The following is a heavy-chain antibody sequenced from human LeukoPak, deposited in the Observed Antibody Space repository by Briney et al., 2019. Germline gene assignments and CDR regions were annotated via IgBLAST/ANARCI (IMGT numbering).Heavy chain of an antibody. J-gene: IGHJ6*03. Sequence: SETLSLTCAVYGGSFSGYYWSWIRQPPGKGLEWLGEINHSGSTNYNPSLKSRVTISVDTSKNQFSLKLSSVTAADTAVYYCARGNTGDSGSYYGAYYYYYYMDVWGKGTTVTVSS. D-gene: IGHD1-26*01. CDR1: GGSFSGYY. CDR3: ARGNTGDSGSYYGAYYYYYYMDV. V-gene: IGHV4-34*01. CDR2: INHSGST.